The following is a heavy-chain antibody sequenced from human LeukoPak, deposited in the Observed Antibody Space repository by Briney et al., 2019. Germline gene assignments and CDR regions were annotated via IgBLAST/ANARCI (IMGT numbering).Heavy chain of an antibody. Sequence: GGSLRLSCAASGFTFSSYSMNWVRQAPGKGLEWVSYISSRGNTIYYADSVKGRFTISRDNAKNSLYLQMNTLRDEDTAVYYCARKGYYDTSAYQDYWGQGTLVTVSS. CDR1: GFTFSSYS. V-gene: IGHV3-48*02. J-gene: IGHJ4*02. CDR3: ARKGYYDTSAYQDY. D-gene: IGHD3-22*01. CDR2: ISSRGNTI.